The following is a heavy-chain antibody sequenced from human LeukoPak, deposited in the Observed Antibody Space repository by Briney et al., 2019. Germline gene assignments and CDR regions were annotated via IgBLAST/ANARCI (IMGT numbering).Heavy chain of an antibody. CDR3: AKGYYDILTGLQY. CDR2: ISGSGGIT. CDR1: GFTFSSYA. J-gene: IGHJ4*02. D-gene: IGHD3-9*01. V-gene: IGHV3-23*01. Sequence: GGSLRLSYAASGFTFSSYAMNWVRQAPGRGLEWVTTISGSGGITYYADSVKGRFTISRDNSKNTLYLQMSSLRAEDTAVYFCAKGYYDILTGLQYWGQGTLVTVSS.